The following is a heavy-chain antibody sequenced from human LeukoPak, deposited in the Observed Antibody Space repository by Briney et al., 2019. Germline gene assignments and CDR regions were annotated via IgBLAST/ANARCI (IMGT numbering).Heavy chain of an antibody. J-gene: IGHJ5*02. D-gene: IGHD3-10*01. CDR1: GFTFSSYA. V-gene: IGHV3-23*01. CDR3: ARSPYVGDHYGPSA. Sequence: GGSLRLSCAASGFTFSSYAMSWVRQAPGKGLEWVSAISGSGGDTYYADSVKGRFTISRDNSKDTLYLQMHSLRAEDTAIYYCARSPYVGDHYGPSAWGQGALVTVSS. CDR2: ISGSGGDT.